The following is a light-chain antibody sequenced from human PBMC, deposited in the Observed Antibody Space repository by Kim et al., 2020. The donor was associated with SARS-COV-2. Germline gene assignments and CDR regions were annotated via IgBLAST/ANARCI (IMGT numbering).Light chain of an antibody. CDR1: KLGDQY. J-gene: IGLJ2*01. CDR2: QDT. V-gene: IGLV3-1*01. CDR3: QAWDSSAVV. Sequence: VSPGQTASITWSGDKLGDQYTCWYQQKPGQSPVLVIYQDTKRPSGIPERFSGSNSGNTATLTISGTQAMDEADYYCQAWDSSAVVFGGGTQLTVL.